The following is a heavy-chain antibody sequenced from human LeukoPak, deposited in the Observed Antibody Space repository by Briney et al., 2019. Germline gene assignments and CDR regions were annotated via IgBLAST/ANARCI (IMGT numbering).Heavy chain of an antibody. D-gene: IGHD6-19*01. CDR3: ARVGPPSSGWTPFDY. CDR1: GFTFTSSA. CDR2: IVVGSGNT. Sequence: GASVKVSCKASGFTFTSSAVQWVRQARGQRLEWIGWIVVGSGNTNYAQKFQERVTITRDMSTSTAYMELSSLRSEDTAVYYCARVGPPSSGWTPFDYWGQGTLVTVSS. J-gene: IGHJ4*02. V-gene: IGHV1-58*01.